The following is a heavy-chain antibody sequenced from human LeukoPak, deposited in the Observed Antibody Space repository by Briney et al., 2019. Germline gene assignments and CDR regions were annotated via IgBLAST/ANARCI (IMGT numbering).Heavy chain of an antibody. CDR2: IYYSGST. CDR3: ARGGYRPIDFDD. V-gene: IGHV4-59*01. CDR1: GGSISSYY. J-gene: IGHJ4*02. D-gene: IGHD3-16*02. Sequence: SETPSLTCTVSGGSISSYYWSWIRQPPGKGLEWIGYIYYSGSTNYNPSLKSRVTISVDTSKNQFSLKLSSVTAADTAVYYCARGGYRPIDFDDWGQGTLVTVSS.